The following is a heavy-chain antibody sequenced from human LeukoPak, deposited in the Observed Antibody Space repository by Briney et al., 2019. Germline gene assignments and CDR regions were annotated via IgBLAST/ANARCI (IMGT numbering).Heavy chain of an antibody. CDR3: ARGWVQNWFDP. D-gene: IGHD5-18*01. CDR1: GYTFTGYY. CDR2: MNPNSGNT. V-gene: IGHV1-8*02. J-gene: IGHJ5*02. Sequence: ASVKVSCKASGYTFTGYYMHWVRQATGQGVEWMGWMNPNSGNTGYAQKFQGRVTMTRNTSISTAYMELSSLRSEDTAVYYCARGWVQNWFDPWGQGTLVTVSS.